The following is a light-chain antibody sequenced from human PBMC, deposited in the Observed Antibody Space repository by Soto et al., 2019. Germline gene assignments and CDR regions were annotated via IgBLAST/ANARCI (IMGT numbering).Light chain of an antibody. V-gene: IGKV3-15*01. CDR1: QSIRTN. J-gene: IGKJ4*01. CDR3: QQYTDWPPLS. CDR2: DAS. Sequence: EIMMTQSPATVSVSPGERATLSCRASQSIRTNVAWYQQKPGQALRLLIYDASTRATGLSSRFSGTGSGTEFTLTISSLQSEVVAIYYCQQYTDWPPLSFGGGTRLVI.